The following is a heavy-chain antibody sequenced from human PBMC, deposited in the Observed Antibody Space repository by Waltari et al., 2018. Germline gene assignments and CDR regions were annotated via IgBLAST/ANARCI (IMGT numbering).Heavy chain of an antibody. CDR1: NYTFINYG. CDR2: ISPYNGNT. Sequence: QVHLVQSGGAVKKPGASVKVSCKASNYTFINYGISWVRQAPGQGLEWMGWISPYNGNTNQAQKCQGRLTMTTDTSTNTAYMELRTLISDDTAVYYCARESSGWFGMDVWGQGTTVTVSS. CDR3: ARESSGWFGMDV. V-gene: IGHV1-18*04. D-gene: IGHD6-19*01. J-gene: IGHJ6*02.